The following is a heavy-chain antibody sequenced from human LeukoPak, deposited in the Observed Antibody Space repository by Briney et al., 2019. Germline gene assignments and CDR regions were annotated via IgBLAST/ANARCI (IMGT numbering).Heavy chain of an antibody. CDR3: ARDKSLRGNWFDP. Sequence: SETLSLTCTVSGGSISSYYWSWIRQAPGKGLEWIGYISYSGSTNYNPSLMSRATISVDTSKNQFSLQLTSVAAADTAVYYCARDKSLRGNWFDPWGQGTLVTVSS. J-gene: IGHJ5*02. D-gene: IGHD3-16*02. CDR2: ISYSGST. V-gene: IGHV4-59*01. CDR1: GGSISSYY.